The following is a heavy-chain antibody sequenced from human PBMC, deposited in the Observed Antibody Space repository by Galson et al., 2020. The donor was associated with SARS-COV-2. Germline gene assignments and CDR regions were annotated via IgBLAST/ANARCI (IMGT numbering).Heavy chain of an antibody. CDR2: ISGSGSNT. Sequence: GGSLRLSCAASGFTFNNFAMTWVRQAPGKGLEWVSTISGSGSNTYYADSVKGRFTISRDNSKNTLYLQVNSLRAEDTAVYYCAKDGGGWLTSGWYYLDYWGQGTLVTVSS. V-gene: IGHV3-23*01. CDR3: AKDGGGWLTSGWYYLDY. J-gene: IGHJ4*02. CDR1: GFTFNNFA. D-gene: IGHD6-19*01.